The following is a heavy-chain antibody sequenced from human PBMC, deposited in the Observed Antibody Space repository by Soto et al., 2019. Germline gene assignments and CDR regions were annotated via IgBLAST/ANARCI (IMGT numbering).Heavy chain of an antibody. J-gene: IGHJ4*02. D-gene: IGHD2-15*01. CDR3: ARETVLHYCFDY. Sequence: QVQLVESGGGVVQPGRSLRLSCAASGFTFSSYAMHWVRQAPGKGLEWVAVISYDGSNKYYADSVKGRFTISRDNSKNTLYLQMNSLRAEDTAVYYCARETVLHYCFDYWGQGTLVTVSS. CDR1: GFTFSSYA. CDR2: ISYDGSNK. V-gene: IGHV3-30-3*01.